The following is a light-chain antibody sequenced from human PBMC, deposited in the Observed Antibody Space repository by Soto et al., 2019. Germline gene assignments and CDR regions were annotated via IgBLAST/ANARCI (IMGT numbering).Light chain of an antibody. V-gene: IGKV1-12*01. CDR3: QQTNTFLPLT. Sequence: DIQMTPCPSSVSASVGDRVTITCRASQGISNCLAWYQQQPVKAPKLLIYAASSLQSGVPSRFSGSGSGTQFTLINSSLQPEDFATYYCQQTNTFLPLTFGGGTKVEIK. CDR1: QGISNC. J-gene: IGKJ4*01. CDR2: AAS.